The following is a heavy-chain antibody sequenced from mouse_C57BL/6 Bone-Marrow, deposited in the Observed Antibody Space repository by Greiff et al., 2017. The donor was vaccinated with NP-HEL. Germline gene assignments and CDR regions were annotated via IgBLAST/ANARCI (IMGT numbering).Heavy chain of an antibody. D-gene: IGHD2-3*01. Sequence: EVKLMESGGGLVKPGGSLKLSCAASGFTFSSYAMSWVRQTPEKRLEWVATISDGGSYTYYPDNVKGRFTISRDNAKNNLYLQMSHLKSEDTAMYYCARWLLPYAMDDWGQGTSVTVSS. J-gene: IGHJ4*01. V-gene: IGHV5-4*03. CDR1: GFTFSSYA. CDR2: ISDGGSYT. CDR3: ARWLLPYAMDD.